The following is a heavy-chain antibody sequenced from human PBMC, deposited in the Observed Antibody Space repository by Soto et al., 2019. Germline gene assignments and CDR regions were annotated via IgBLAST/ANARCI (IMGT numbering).Heavy chain of an antibody. CDR1: GFSLSTSGVG. J-gene: IGHJ5*02. CDR3: AHNYREWFDP. CDR2: IYWDDDK. V-gene: IGHV2-5*02. Sequence: QITLKESGPTLVKPTQTLTLTCTFSGFSLSTSGVGVGWIRQPPGKALEWLAIIYWDDDKRYSPSLKSRLTITKDTSKNQVVLTMTNMDPVDTATYYCAHNYREWFDPWGQGTLVTVSS. D-gene: IGHD3-10*01.